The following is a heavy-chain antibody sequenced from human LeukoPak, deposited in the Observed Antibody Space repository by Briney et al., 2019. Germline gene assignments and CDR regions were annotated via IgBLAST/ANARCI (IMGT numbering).Heavy chain of an antibody. Sequence: PSETLSLTCAVYGGSFSGYYWSWIRQPPGKGLEWIGEINHSGSTNYNPSLKSRVTISVDTSKNQFSLKLSSVTAADTAVYYCARGVLPSGMVAALSYYFENWGQGDPVTASS. D-gene: IGHD2-15*01. CDR1: GGSFSGYY. CDR3: ARGVLPSGMVAALSYYFEN. CDR2: INHSGST. V-gene: IGHV4-34*01. J-gene: IGHJ4*02.